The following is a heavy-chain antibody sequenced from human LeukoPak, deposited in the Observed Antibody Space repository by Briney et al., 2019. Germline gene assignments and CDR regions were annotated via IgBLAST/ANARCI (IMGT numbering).Heavy chain of an antibody. V-gene: IGHV3-7*01. J-gene: IGHJ4*02. CDR1: GFSFSNSW. CDR3: ATSSDAPGNY. D-gene: IGHD2-2*01. CDR2: IRQDGSLK. Sequence: GGSLRLSCAASGFSFSNSWMSWVRQAPGKGLEWVANIRQDGSLKYYVGSVKGRFTISRDNAENSLYLQMNSLRAEDTAVYYCATSSDAPGNYWGQGTLVTVSS.